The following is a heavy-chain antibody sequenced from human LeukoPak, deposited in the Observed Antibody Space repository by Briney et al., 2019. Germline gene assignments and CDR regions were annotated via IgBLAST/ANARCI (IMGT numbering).Heavy chain of an antibody. CDR3: VRLYDSSGYGFDY. CDR2: IYYSGST. J-gene: IGHJ4*02. CDR1: GGSISSYY. Sequence: SETLSLTCTVSGGSISSYYWSWIRQPPGKGLEWIGYIYYSGSTNYNPSLKSRVTISVDTSKNQFSLKLSSVTAADTAVYYCVRLYDSSGYGFDYWGQGTLVTVSS. D-gene: IGHD3-22*01. V-gene: IGHV4-59*01.